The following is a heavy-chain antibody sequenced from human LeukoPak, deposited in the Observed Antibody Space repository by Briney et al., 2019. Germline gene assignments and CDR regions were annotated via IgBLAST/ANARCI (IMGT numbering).Heavy chain of an antibody. V-gene: IGHV3-23*01. J-gene: IGHJ4*02. CDR1: GFTFSSYA. D-gene: IGHD3-3*01. CDR2: ISGSGGST. CDR3: AKEVKDTGYYHVDN. Sequence: PGGSLRLSCAASGFTFSSYAMSWVRQAPGKGLEWVSAISGSGGSTYYADSVKGRFTISRDNSKNTLYLQMNRLRDEDTALFYCAKEVKDTGYYHVDNWGQGTLVTVSS.